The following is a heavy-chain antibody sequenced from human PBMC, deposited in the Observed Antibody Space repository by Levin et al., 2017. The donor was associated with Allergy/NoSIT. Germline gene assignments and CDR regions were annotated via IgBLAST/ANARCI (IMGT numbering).Heavy chain of an antibody. V-gene: IGHV5-51*01. CDR1: GYSFTTYW. D-gene: IGHD1-1*01. Sequence: GESLKISCKASGYSFTTYWIGWVRQVPGKGLEWMGIIYPGDSDIRYSPSFQGQVTISVDKSISIAYLQWSSLKASDTAMYYCARPSRADNNAFDIWGQGTMVIVSS. CDR3: ARPSRADNNAFDI. CDR2: IYPGDSDI. J-gene: IGHJ3*02.